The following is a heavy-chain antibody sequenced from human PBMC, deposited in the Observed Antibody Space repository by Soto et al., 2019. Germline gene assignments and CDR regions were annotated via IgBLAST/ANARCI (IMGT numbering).Heavy chain of an antibody. CDR3: ASASLYDMDV. V-gene: IGHV4-30-4*01. D-gene: IGHD3-16*01. Sequence: SQTLSLTGSVSGGSISSCNYYWSWILQPPGKGLEWIGNIYYSGNTYYNPSLKSALIILIDTSKNPLSLKVGSVTAADPAVYYCASASLYDMDVWRKGTT. CDR1: GGSISSCNYY. CDR2: IYYSGNT. J-gene: IGHJ6*04.